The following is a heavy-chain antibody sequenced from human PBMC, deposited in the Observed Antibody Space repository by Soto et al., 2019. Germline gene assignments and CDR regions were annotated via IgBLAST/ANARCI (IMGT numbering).Heavy chain of an antibody. CDR1: GFTFSSYA. CDR3: ARVPSSSGRAHFDY. D-gene: IGHD2-15*01. Sequence: QVQLVESGGGVVQPGRSLRLSCAASGFTFSSYAMHWVRQAPGKGLELVAVISYDGSNKYYADSVKGRFTISRDNSKNTLYLQMNSLRAEDTAVYYCARVPSSSGRAHFDYWGQGTLVTVSS. J-gene: IGHJ4*02. V-gene: IGHV3-30-3*01. CDR2: ISYDGSNK.